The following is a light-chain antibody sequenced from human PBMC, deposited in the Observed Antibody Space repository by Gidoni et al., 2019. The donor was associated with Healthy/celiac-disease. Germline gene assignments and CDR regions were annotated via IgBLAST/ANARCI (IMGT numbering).Light chain of an antibody. J-gene: IGKJ1*01. V-gene: IGKV3-15*01. CDR2: GAS. CDR3: QQYNNWPPWT. Sequence: EIVMPQSPATLAVSPGERATPSCRASQSVSSKLAWYQQKPGQAPRLLIYGASTRATGIPARFSGSGSGTEFTLTISSLQSEDFAVYYCQQYNNWPPWTCGQGTKVEIK. CDR1: QSVSSK.